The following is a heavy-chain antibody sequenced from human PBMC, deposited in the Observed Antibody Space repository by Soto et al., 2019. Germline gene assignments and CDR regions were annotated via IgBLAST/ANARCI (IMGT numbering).Heavy chain of an antibody. CDR3: SIGSWSAETFDV. CDR2: IIPMLAVR. D-gene: IGHD2-2*01. V-gene: IGHV1-69*02. Sequence: QVHLVQSRAEVKKPGSSVKVSCKAAGGTFSTYTLIWVRQAPGQGLEWMGRIIPMLAVRNSAQKFQGRVTLTADKSTSTAFMELTSLRSDDTAVYYCSIGSWSAETFDVWGQGTMVTVSS. J-gene: IGHJ3*01. CDR1: GGTFSTYT.